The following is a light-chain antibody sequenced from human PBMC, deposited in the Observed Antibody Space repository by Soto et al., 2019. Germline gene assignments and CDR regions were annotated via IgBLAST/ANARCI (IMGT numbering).Light chain of an antibody. CDR1: QTISSSY. V-gene: IGKV3-20*01. CDR3: QQFGGSPLFT. CDR2: AVS. J-gene: IGKJ3*01. Sequence: EIVLTQSPGTLSLSPGERATLSCRASQTISSSYLAWYQQKPGQAPRLLIYAVSTRATGIPDRFSGSGSGTDFTLTINRLEPEDFAVYFCQQFGGSPLFTFGPGTKVDIK.